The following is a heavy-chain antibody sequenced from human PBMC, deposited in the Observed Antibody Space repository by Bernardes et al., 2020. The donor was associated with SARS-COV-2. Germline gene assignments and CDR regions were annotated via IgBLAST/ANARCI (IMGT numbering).Heavy chain of an antibody. Sequence: GGSLRLSCAASGFTFSSYSMNWVRQAPGKGLEWVSSISSSSSYIYYADSVKGRFTISRDNAKNSLYLQMNSLRAEDTAVYYCARESDLWFRLRDAFDIWGQGTMVTVSS. J-gene: IGHJ3*02. CDR1: GFTFSSYS. V-gene: IGHV3-21*01. CDR2: ISSSSSYI. CDR3: ARESDLWFRLRDAFDI. D-gene: IGHD3-10*01.